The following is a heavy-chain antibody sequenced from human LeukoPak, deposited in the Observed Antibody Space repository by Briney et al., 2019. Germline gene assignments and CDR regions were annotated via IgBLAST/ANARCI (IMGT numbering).Heavy chain of an antibody. CDR3: ARSSSGWYGPFDY. CDR2: IYPDDSNT. D-gene: IGHD6-19*01. J-gene: IGHJ4*02. V-gene: IGHV5-51*01. CDR1: GYSFPGYW. Sequence: GESLKISCKGSGYSFPGYWIAWVRQMPGKGLEWMAIIYPDDSNTRYSPSFQGQVTISADKSISTAYLQWSSLKASDTAMYYCARSSSGWYGPFDYWGQGTLVTVSS.